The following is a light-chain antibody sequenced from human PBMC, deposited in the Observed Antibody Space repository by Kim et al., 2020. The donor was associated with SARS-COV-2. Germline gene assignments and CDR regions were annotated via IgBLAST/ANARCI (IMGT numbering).Light chain of an antibody. Sequence: SPGARDTRDCMALHGVIGNNVPAYQQTPGQAPRLLISGASSRATGIPDRFSGSGSGTDFTLPITRLEPEDFAVYYCQKYSSSPATFGQGTKVDIK. V-gene: IGKV3-20*01. J-gene: IGKJ1*01. CDR2: GAS. CDR3: QKYSSSPAT. CDR1: HGVIGNN.